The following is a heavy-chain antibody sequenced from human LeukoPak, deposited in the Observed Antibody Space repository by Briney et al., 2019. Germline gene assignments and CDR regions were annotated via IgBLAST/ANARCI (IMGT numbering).Heavy chain of an antibody. CDR2: IIPIFGTA. J-gene: IGHJ4*02. Sequence: ASVKVSCKASGGTFSSYAISWVRQAPGQGLEWMGGIIPIFGTANYAQKFQGRVTITTDESTSTAYMELSSLRSEDTAVYYCARAGGKQQLVLSPFDYWGQGTLVTVSS. D-gene: IGHD6-13*01. CDR1: GGTFSSYA. V-gene: IGHV1-69*05. CDR3: ARAGGKQQLVLSPFDY.